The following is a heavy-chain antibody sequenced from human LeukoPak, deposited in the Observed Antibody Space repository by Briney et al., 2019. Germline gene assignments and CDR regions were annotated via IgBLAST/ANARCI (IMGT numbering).Heavy chain of an antibody. Sequence: GGSLRLSCAVSGITLSNYGMSWVRQAPGKGLEWVAGISDSGGSTKYADSVKGRFTISRDNSKNTLSLQVSSLSAEDTAVYYCAKGFQTYGELSFDSWGQGTLVTVSS. D-gene: IGHD4-17*01. CDR3: AKGFQTYGELSFDS. V-gene: IGHV3-23*01. CDR1: GITLSNYG. CDR2: ISDSGGST. J-gene: IGHJ4*02.